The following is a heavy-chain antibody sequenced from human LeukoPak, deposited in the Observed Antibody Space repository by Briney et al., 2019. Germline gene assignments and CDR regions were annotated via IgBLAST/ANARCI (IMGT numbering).Heavy chain of an antibody. D-gene: IGHD3-3*01. CDR2: IYHSGST. Sequence: WETLSLTCAVSGYSISSGYYWGWIRQAPGKGLEWIGSIYHSGSTYYNPSLKSRVTISVDTSKNQFSLKLSSVTAADTAVYYCARQLSPYYDFWSGYYAPYYYYYMDVWGKGTTVTVSS. CDR1: GYSISSGYY. V-gene: IGHV4-38-2*01. J-gene: IGHJ6*03. CDR3: ARQLSPYYDFWSGYYAPYYYYYMDV.